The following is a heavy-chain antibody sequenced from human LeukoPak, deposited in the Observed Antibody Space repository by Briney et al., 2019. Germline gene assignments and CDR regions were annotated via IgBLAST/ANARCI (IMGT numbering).Heavy chain of an antibody. Sequence: SETLSLTCTVSGGSISSYYWSWIRQPPGKGLEWIGEINHSGSTNYNPSLKSRVTISVDTSKNQFSLKLSSVTAADTAVYYCARGPSRNVLRYFDWLTPPNWFDPWGQGTLVTVSS. CDR3: ARGPSRNVLRYFDWLTPPNWFDP. CDR2: INHSGST. V-gene: IGHV4-34*01. J-gene: IGHJ5*02. D-gene: IGHD3-9*01. CDR1: GGSISSYY.